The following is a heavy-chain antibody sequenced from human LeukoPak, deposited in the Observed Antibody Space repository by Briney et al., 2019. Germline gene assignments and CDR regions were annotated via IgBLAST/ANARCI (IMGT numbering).Heavy chain of an antibody. CDR2: IYYSGST. D-gene: IGHD6-13*01. Sequence: SETLSLTCTVSGGSISSYYWSWIRQPPGKGLEWIGYIYYSGSTNYNPSLKSRVTISVDTSKNQFSLKLSSVTAADTAVYYCAREVGGYSSSWYRDYFDYWGQGTLVTVSS. J-gene: IGHJ4*02. CDR3: AREVGGYSSSWYRDYFDY. CDR1: GGSISSYY. V-gene: IGHV4-59*01.